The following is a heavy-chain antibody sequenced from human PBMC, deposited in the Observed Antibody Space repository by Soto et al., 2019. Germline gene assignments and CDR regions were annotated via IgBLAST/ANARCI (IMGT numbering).Heavy chain of an antibody. CDR2: INHSGST. CDR1: GGSFSGYY. CDR3: ARAKRLAVAGTGTTLYYYYGMDV. V-gene: IGHV4-34*01. D-gene: IGHD6-19*01. Sequence: SETLSLTCAVYGGSFSGYYWSWIRQPPGKGLEWIGEINHSGSTNYNPSLKSRVTISVDTSKNQFSLKLGSVTAADTAVYYCARAKRLAVAGTGTTLYYYYGMDVWGQGTTVTVSS. J-gene: IGHJ6*02.